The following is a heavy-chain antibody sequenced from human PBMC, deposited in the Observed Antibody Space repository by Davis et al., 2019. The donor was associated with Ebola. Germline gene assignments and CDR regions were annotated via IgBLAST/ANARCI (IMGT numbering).Heavy chain of an antibody. J-gene: IGHJ4*02. D-gene: IGHD6-13*01. CDR3: TRAQQLDDY. CDR1: GLTFSGSA. CDR2: IRSKANSYAT. Sequence: GRSLTLSCAASGLTFSGSAMHWVRQPSGKGLEWVGRIRSKANSYATAYAASVKGRVTISRDDSKNTAYLQMNSLKTEDTAVYYCTRAQQLDDYWGQGTLVTVSS. V-gene: IGHV3-73*01.